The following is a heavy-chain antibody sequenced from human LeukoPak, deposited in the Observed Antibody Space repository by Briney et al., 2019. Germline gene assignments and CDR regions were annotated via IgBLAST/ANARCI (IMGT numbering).Heavy chain of an antibody. V-gene: IGHV4-38-2*01. CDR2: IYHSGNT. CDR3: ARASLRSSDGSFYYMDV. Sequence: PSETLSLTCAVSGYSISSGYYWGWIRQPPGKGLEWIGSIYHSGNTYYDPSLKSRVTISVDTSKNQFSVKLSSVTAADTAVYYCARASLRSSDGSFYYMDVWGTGTTVTVSS. J-gene: IGHJ6*03. CDR1: GYSISSGYY. D-gene: IGHD3-22*01.